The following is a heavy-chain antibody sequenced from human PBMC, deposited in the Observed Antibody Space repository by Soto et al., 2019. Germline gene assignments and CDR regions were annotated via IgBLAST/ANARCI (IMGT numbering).Heavy chain of an antibody. J-gene: IGHJ3*02. Sequence: GASVKVSCKASGGTFSSYTISWVRQAPGQGLEWMGRIIPILGIANYAQKFQGRVTITADKSTSTAYMELSSLRSEDTAVYYCARVPRGYSYGSRAFDIWGQGTMVTVSS. D-gene: IGHD5-18*01. V-gene: IGHV1-69*02. CDR3: ARVPRGYSYGSRAFDI. CDR1: GGTFSSYT. CDR2: IIPILGIA.